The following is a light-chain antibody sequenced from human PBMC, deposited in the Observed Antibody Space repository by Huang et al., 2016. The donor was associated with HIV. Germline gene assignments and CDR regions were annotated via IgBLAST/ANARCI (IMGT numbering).Light chain of an antibody. J-gene: IGKJ1*01. Sequence: DIQMTQSPSSLSPSVGDRVTITCRASQGISNSLAWYQQKPGKAPKLLLHATSRLESGVPSMFSGSGSGTDYTLTINNLQPEDFATYYCQQYYSTPTFGQGTKVEIK. CDR1: QGISNS. CDR2: ATS. V-gene: IGKV1-NL1*01. CDR3: QQYYSTPT.